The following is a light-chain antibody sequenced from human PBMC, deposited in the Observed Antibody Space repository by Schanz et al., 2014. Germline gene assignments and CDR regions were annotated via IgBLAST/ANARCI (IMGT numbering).Light chain of an antibody. J-gene: IGLJ1*01. V-gene: IGLV2-8*01. CDR2: EVT. Sequence: QSALTQPPSASGSLGQSVTISCTGTSSDVGGYNYVSWYQQHPGKAPKLMIYEVTKRPSGVPDRFSGSKSGKTASLTVSGLQAEDEADYYCSSYAGNKYVFGTGTKLTVL. CDR3: SSYAGNKYV. CDR1: SSDVGGYNY.